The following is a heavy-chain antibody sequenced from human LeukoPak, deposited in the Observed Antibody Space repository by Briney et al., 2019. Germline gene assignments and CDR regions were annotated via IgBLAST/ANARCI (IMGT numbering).Heavy chain of an antibody. D-gene: IGHD2-2*01. V-gene: IGHV3-7*03. Sequence: GGSLRLSRAASGFIFRDFWMTWVRQAPGKGLEWLANIKQDGSEKEYVDSVMGRFTISRDNAKNSLSLQMYSLKAADTAVYYCARLGRPCSGPTCSSHLDYWGRGTLVTVSS. J-gene: IGHJ4*02. CDR3: ARLGRPCSGPTCSSHLDY. CDR1: GFIFRDFW. CDR2: IKQDGSEK.